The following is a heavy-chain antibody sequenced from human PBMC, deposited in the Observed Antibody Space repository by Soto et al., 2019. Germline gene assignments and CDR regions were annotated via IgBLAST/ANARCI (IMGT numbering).Heavy chain of an antibody. D-gene: IGHD3-22*01. CDR3: ARLTLFPDSIDLLVYYFDF. CDR1: GYSFTSYW. CDR2: IYPGDSDT. J-gene: IGHJ4*02. V-gene: IGHV5-51*01. Sequence: PGESLKISCKGSGYSFTSYWIGWVRQMPWKGLEWMGIIYPGDSDTRYSPSFQGQVTISADKSISTAYLQWSSLKASDTAMYYCARLTLFPDSIDLLVYYFDFRGKGPLVTVSS.